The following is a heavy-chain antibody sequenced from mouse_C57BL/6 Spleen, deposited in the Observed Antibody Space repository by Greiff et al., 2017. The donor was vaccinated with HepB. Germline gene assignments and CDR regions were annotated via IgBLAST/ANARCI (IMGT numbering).Heavy chain of an antibody. CDR2: IHPNSGST. V-gene: IGHV1-64*01. CDR3: ARSMGSSLDY. CDR1: GYTFTSYW. J-gene: IGHJ2*01. D-gene: IGHD1-1*01. Sequence: QVQLQQPGAELVKPGASVKLSCKASGYTFTSYWMHWVKQRPGQGLEWIGMIHPNSGSTNYNEKFKSKATLTVDKSSSTAYIQLSSLTSEDSAVYYCARSMGSSLDYWGQGTTLTVSS.